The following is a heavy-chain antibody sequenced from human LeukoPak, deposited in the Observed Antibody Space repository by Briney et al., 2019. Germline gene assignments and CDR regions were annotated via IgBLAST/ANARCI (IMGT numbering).Heavy chain of an antibody. Sequence: SETLSLTCTVSGGSISSSSYYWGWIRQPPGKGLEWIGSIYYSGSTYYNPSLKSRVTISVDTSKNQFSLKLSSVTAADTAVYYCARQPGLAGFSFDYWGQGTPVTVSS. V-gene: IGHV4-39*01. CDR3: ARQPGLAGFSFDY. D-gene: IGHD6-19*01. CDR2: IYYSGST. CDR1: GGSISSSSYY. J-gene: IGHJ4*02.